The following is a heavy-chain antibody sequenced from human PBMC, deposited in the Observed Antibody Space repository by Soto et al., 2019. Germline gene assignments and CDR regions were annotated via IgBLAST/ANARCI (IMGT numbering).Heavy chain of an antibody. D-gene: IGHD2-15*01. J-gene: IGHJ4*02. CDR3: AKGGSALAVIPADYFEF. CDR2: ISWNSVIT. CDR1: GFSFDDYD. V-gene: IGHV3-9*01. Sequence: GGSLRLSCAASGFSFDDYDMHWGRQAPGKGLEWVSGISWNSVITGYADSVKGRFTISRDNAKNFVFLQMNSLRAEDTALYYCAKGGSALAVIPADYFEFSGLGTPVTVSS.